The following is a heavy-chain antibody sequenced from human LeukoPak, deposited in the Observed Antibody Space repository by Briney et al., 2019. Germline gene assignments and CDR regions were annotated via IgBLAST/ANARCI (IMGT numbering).Heavy chain of an antibody. D-gene: IGHD2-15*01. CDR2: IIPIFGTA. CDR1: GGTFSSYA. V-gene: IGHV1-69*05. Sequence: ASVTVSCKASGGTFSSYAISWVRQAPGQGLEWMGGIIPIFGTANYAQKLQGRVTMTTDTSTSTAYMELRSLRSDDTAVYYCARDGGYCSGGSCYSESFDYWGQGTLVTVSS. CDR3: ARDGGYCSGGSCYSESFDY. J-gene: IGHJ4*02.